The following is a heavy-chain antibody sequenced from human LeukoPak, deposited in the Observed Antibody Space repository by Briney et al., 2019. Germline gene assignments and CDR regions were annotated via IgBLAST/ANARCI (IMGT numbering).Heavy chain of an antibody. D-gene: IGHD4-23*01. J-gene: IGHJ3*02. CDR1: GGSISSYY. CDR3: AREREGGNSAFDI. V-gene: IGHV4-59*01. Sequence: TASETLSLTCTVSGGSISSYYWSWIRHPPGKGLEWIGYIYYSGSTNYNPSLKSRVTISVDTSKNQFSLKLSSVTAADTAVYYCAREREGGNSAFDIWGQGTMVTVSS. CDR2: IYYSGST.